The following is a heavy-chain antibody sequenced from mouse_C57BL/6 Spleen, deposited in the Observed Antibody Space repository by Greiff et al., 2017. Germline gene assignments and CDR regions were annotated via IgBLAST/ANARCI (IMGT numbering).Heavy chain of an antibody. D-gene: IGHD2-3*01. V-gene: IGHV1-82*01. CDR1: GYAFSSSW. Sequence: QVQLQQSGPELVKPGASVKISCKASGYAFSSSWMNWVKQRPGKGLEWIGRIYPGDGDTNYNGKFKGKATLTADKSSSTAYMQLSSLTSEDSAVYFCARSPLDGYYDFDYWGQGTTLTVSS. CDR2: IYPGDGDT. J-gene: IGHJ2*01. CDR3: ARSPLDGYYDFDY.